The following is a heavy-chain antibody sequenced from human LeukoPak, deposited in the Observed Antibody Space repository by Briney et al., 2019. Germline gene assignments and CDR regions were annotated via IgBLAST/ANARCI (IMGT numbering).Heavy chain of an antibody. CDR1: GYTFTSYD. CDR2: MNPNSGNT. CDR3: ARGSTAYYADYADY. Sequence: ASVKVSCKASGYTFTSYDISWVRQATGQGLEWMGWMNPNSGNTGYAQKFQGRVTMTRNTSISTAYMELSSLRSEDTAVYYCARGSTAYYADYADYWGQGTLVTVSS. V-gene: IGHV1-8*01. J-gene: IGHJ4*02. D-gene: IGHD1-26*01.